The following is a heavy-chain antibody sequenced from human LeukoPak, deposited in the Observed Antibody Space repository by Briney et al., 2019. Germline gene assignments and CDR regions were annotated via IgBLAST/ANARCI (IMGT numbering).Heavy chain of an antibody. Sequence: SETLSLTCAVYGVSFSGYYWSWIRQPPGKGLEWIGEINHSGSTNYNPSLKSRVTISVDTSKNQFSLKLSSVTAADTAVYYCAREDYGGSDYWGQGTLVTVSS. D-gene: IGHD4-23*01. J-gene: IGHJ4*02. CDR2: INHSGST. CDR3: AREDYGGSDY. V-gene: IGHV4-34*01. CDR1: GVSFSGYY.